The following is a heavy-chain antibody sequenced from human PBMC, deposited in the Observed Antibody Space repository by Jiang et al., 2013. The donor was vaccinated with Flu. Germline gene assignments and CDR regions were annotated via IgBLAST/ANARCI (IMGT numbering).Heavy chain of an antibody. D-gene: IGHD6-13*01. J-gene: IGHJ6*02. CDR1: GFTFSSYG. CDR3: AKGGRGIAAAGTRRGTYYYYGMDV. Sequence: VQLLESGGGVVQPGRSLRLSCAASGFTFSSYGMHWVRQAPGKGLEWVAVISYDGSNKYYADSVKGRFTISRDNSKNTLYLQMNSLRAEDTAVYYCAKGGRGIAAAGTRRGTYYYYGMDVWG. CDR2: ISYDGSNK. V-gene: IGHV3-30*18.